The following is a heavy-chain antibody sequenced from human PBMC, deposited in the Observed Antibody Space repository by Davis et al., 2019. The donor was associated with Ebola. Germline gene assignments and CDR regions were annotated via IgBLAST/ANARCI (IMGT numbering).Heavy chain of an antibody. V-gene: IGHV3-23*01. D-gene: IGHD6-6*01. CDR1: GFPFSAYA. J-gene: IGHJ4*02. Sequence: PGGSLRLSCAASGFPFSAYAMSWVRQPPGEGLQWVSTVSISGRDAYYIDSVMGRFTVSRDNSKNTVFLQMNSLRAEDTAHYYCAQGSSPDNWGPGTLVTVSS. CDR2: VSISGRDA. CDR3: AQGSSPDN.